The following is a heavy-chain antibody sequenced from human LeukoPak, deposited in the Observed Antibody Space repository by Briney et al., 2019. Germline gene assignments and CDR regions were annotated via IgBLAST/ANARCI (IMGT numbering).Heavy chain of an antibody. CDR1: GFTVSSKY. J-gene: IGHJ3*02. CDR3: ARDVRALSSFDI. CDR2: IYSGGST. V-gene: IGHV3-66*01. D-gene: IGHD1-26*01. Sequence: GGSLRLSCAASGFTVSSKYMSWVRQAPGKGLEWVSVIYSGGSTYYADSVKGRFTLSRDNFKNTLYLKMNSLRAEDTAVYYCARDVRALSSFDIWGQGTMVTVSS.